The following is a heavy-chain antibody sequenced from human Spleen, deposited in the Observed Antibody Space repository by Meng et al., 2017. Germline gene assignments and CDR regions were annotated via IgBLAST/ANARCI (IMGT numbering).Heavy chain of an antibody. V-gene: IGHV1-2*02. CDR3: ARDEDISAAGKLFGDY. D-gene: IGHD6-25*01. CDR2: IKPNSGDT. CDR1: GYTFTDYY. Sequence: ASVKVSCKASGYTFTDYYMHWVRQAPGQGLEWMGWIKPNSGDTEYAQRFQGRVTLTRDTSISTAFMELSRLRSDDSAMYYCARDEDISAAGKLFGDYWGQGTLVTVSS. J-gene: IGHJ4*02.